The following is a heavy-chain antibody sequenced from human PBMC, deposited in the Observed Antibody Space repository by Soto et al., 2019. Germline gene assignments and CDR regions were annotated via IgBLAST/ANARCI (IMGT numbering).Heavy chain of an antibody. CDR2: ISAYNGNT. CDR1: GYTFTSYG. D-gene: IGHD6-13*01. CDR3: ARNPIAAERYYYMDV. V-gene: IGHV1-18*01. J-gene: IGHJ6*03. Sequence: ASVKVSCKASGYTFTSYGISWVRQAPGQGLEWMGWISAYNGNTNYAQKLQGRVTMTTDTSTSTAYMELRSLRSDDTAVYYCARNPIAAERYYYMDVWGKGTTVTVSS.